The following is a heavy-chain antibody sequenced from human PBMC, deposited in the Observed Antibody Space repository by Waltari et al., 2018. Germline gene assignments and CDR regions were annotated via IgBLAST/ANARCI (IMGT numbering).Heavy chain of an antibody. CDR1: GGSISSSY. D-gene: IGHD2-15*01. J-gene: IGHJ4*02. CDR2: NYYSGST. V-gene: IGHV4-59*08. Sequence: QVQLQESGPGLVKPSEPLSLTCTVPGGSISSSYWSWIRQPPGKGLEWIGYNYYSGSTNYNPSLKSRVTISVDTSKNQFSLKLSSVTAADTAVYYCARHSGLAYCSGGSCFDYWGQGTLVTVSS. CDR3: ARHSGLAYCSGGSCFDY.